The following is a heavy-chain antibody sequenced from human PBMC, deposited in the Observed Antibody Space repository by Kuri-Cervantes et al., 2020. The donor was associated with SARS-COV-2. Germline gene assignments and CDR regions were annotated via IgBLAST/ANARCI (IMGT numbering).Heavy chain of an antibody. CDR1: GGSISSSSYY. CDR2: IYYSGST. CDR3: ARVSSSGWYRFDP. J-gene: IGHJ5*02. V-gene: IGHV4-61*05. Sequence: GSLRLSCTVSGGSISSSSYYWGWIRQPPGKGLEWIWYIYYSGSTNYNPSLKSRVTISVDTSKNQFSLKLSSVTAADTAVYYCARVSSSGWYRFDPWGQGTLVTVSS. D-gene: IGHD6-19*01.